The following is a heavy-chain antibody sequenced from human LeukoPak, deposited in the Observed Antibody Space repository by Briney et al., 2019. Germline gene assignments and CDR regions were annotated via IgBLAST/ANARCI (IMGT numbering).Heavy chain of an antibody. V-gene: IGHV3-23*01. D-gene: IGHD1-26*01. CDR1: GFTFSSYA. Sequence: GGSLRLSCAASGFTFSSYAMSWVRQAPGKGLEWVSAISGSGGSTYYADSVKGRFTISRDNSKNTLYLQMNSLRAEDTAVYYCATHLRVGATRSVPVVDYWGQGTLVTVSS. J-gene: IGHJ4*02. CDR3: ATHLRVGATRSVPVVDY. CDR2: ISGSGGST.